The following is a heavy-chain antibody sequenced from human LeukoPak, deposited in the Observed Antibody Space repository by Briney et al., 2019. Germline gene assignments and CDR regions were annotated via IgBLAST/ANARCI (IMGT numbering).Heavy chain of an antibody. CDR2: INESGST. Sequence: SETLSLTCAVYGGSFGGYYWNLIRQPPGMGLEWIGEINESGSTDYNPSLKSRVTISVDTPKRQFSLKLSSVTAADTAVYYCARASAYSISSGVNLWGQGTLVTVSS. CDR3: ARASAYSISSGVNL. D-gene: IGHD6-6*01. CDR1: GGSFGGYY. J-gene: IGHJ5*02. V-gene: IGHV4-34*01.